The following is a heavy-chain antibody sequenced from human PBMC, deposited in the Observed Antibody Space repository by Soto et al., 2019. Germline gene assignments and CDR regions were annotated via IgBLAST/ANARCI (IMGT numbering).Heavy chain of an antibody. J-gene: IGHJ6*02. CDR1: GGSISSGDYY. Sequence: SETLSLTCTVSGGSISSGDYYWSWIRQPPGKDLEWIEYIYYSGSTYYNPSLKSRVTISVDTSKNQFSLKLSSVTAADTAVYYCARDKRITIFGVVIEGDPTDYYGMDVWGQGTTVTVSS. CDR3: ARDKRITIFGVVIEGDPTDYYGMDV. V-gene: IGHV4-30-4*01. D-gene: IGHD3-3*01. CDR2: IYYSGST.